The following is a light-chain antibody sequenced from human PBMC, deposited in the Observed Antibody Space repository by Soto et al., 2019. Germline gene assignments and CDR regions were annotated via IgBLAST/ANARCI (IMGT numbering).Light chain of an antibody. CDR2: GTS. J-gene: IGKJ1*01. CDR1: QGISDY. V-gene: IGKV1D-8*01. CDR3: QQYYSFPPT. Sequence: VIYMTQSPSLVSASAGDRVTISCRRSQGISDYLAWYRQKVGKAPELLIYGTSNLQNGVPSRFSGNGSGTDFTLTISGLQSEDFATYYYQQYYSFPPTFGQGTKVEIK.